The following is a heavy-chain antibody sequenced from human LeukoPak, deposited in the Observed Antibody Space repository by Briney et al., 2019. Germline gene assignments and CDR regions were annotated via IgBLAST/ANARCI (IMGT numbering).Heavy chain of an antibody. V-gene: IGHV3-23*01. CDR1: GFTFSSYA. D-gene: IGHD2-2*01. CDR2: ISGSGGST. J-gene: IGHJ3*02. CDR3: ANGDIVVVPAAHGDAFDI. Sequence: GGSLRLSCAASGFTFSSYAMSWVRQAPGKGLEWVSAISGSGGSTYYADSVKGRFTISRDNSKNTLYLQMNSLRAEDTAVYYCANGDIVVVPAAHGDAFDIWGQGTMVTVSS.